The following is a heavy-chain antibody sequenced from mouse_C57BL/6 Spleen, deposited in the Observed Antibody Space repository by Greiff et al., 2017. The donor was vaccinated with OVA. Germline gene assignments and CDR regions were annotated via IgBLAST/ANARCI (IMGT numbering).Heavy chain of an antibody. J-gene: IGHJ2*01. CDR3: Y. Sequence: QVQLQQSGPELVRPGVSVKISCKGSGYTFTAYAMHWVKQSPAKSLAWIGVISTYYGDASYNQKVKDKATMTVDKSSSTAYMELARLTSEDSAGLRGYWGQGTTLTVSS. CDR2: ISTYYGDA. V-gene: IGHV1-67*01. D-gene: IGHD1-1*01. CDR1: GYTFTAYA.